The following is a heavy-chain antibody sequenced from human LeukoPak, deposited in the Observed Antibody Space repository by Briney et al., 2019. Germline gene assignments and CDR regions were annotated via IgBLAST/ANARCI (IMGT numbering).Heavy chain of an antibody. CDR3: ARDSMVRGVKISFDY. V-gene: IGHV3-7*01. CDR1: GFTFSNYW. CDR2: IKEDGSEI. Sequence: PGGSLRLSCAASGFTFSNYWMNWVRQAPGKGLEWVANIKEDGSEIYYVDSVKGRFTISRDNDKNSLYLQMNSLRAEDTAVYYCARDSMVRGVKISFDYWGQGTLVTVSS. J-gene: IGHJ4*02. D-gene: IGHD3-10*01.